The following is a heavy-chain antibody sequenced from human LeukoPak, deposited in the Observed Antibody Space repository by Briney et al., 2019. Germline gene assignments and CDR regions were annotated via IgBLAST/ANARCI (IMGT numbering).Heavy chain of an antibody. V-gene: IGHV4-34*01. CDR2: INHSGST. J-gene: IGHJ6*02. CDR1: GGSFSGYY. Sequence: SETLSLTCAVYGGSFSGYYWSWIRQPPGKGLEWIGEINHSGSTNYNPSLKSRVTISVDTSKNQFSLKLSSVTAADTAVYYCAREAYYYGMDVWGQGTTVTVSS. CDR3: AREAYYYGMDV.